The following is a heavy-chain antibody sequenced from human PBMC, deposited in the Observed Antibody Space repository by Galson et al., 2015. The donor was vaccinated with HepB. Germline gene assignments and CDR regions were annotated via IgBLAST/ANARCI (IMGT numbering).Heavy chain of an antibody. D-gene: IGHD5-24*01. CDR1: GAPVNSGGYF. V-gene: IGHV4-31*03. CDR2: IYHSGFT. CDR3: ARVSQRYFDY. Sequence: LSLTCTVSGAPVNSGGYFWSWIRQHPGRGLEWIGDIYHSGFTYSSPSLKSRLILSVDTAKNQFTLSLSSVTAADTATYYCARVSQRYFDYWGQGSLVTVSS. J-gene: IGHJ4*02.